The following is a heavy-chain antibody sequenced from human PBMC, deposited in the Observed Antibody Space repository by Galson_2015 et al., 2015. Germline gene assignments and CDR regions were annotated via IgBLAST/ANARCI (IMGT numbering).Heavy chain of an antibody. CDR1: GFTFGDYY. D-gene: IGHD3-10*01. J-gene: IGHJ5*02. Sequence: SLRLSCAASGFTFGDYYMSWIRQAPGKGLGWISYISGGGDTVHYADSVKGRFTISRDNAKNSMSLQMSSLTAEDTAVYYCARDYYGSGSYARFDPWGQGTLVTVSS. V-gene: IGHV3-11*01. CDR3: ARDYYGSGSYARFDP. CDR2: ISGGGDTV.